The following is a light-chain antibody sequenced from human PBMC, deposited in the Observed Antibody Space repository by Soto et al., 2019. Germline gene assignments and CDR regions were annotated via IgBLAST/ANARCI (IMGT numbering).Light chain of an antibody. CDR1: QSVSVNS. V-gene: IGKV3-20*01. CDR3: QKYNSALWT. CDR2: AAS. Sequence: EIVLTQSPGTLSLSPGERATLSCRASQSVSVNSLAWYQQKGGQAPRLLIYAASTRATGVPDRFSGTGSGTDFALTISRLETEDVATYYCQKYNSALWTFGQGTKVDIK. J-gene: IGKJ1*01.